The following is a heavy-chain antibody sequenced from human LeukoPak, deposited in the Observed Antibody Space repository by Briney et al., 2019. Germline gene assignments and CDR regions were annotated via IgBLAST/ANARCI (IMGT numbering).Heavy chain of an antibody. J-gene: IGHJ3*02. CDR2: IGGGGSDT. Sequence: GESLRLSCAVAGFNFWSTGMSWVRGAPGKGLEWVSAIGGGGSDTKYTDSVEGRFTILRDISKNTLYLQMNSLRAEDTAVYFCAKDVFRSAFDIWGQGTMVTVSS. CDR3: AKDVFRSAFDI. CDR1: GFNFWSTG. V-gene: IGHV3-23*01.